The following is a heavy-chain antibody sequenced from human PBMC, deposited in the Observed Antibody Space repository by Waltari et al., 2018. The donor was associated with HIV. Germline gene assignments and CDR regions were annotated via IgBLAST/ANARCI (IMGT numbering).Heavy chain of an antibody. CDR3: ARDGPGDYYYYGVDV. CDR2: TYYRSKWYS. Sequence: QVVLQQSGPGLLKSSQTLSLTCAISGDTVSSSNSAWTWIRQSPSRGLEWLGRTYYRSKWYSDYALSVRSRITIRADTSKNQFSLQLNSGTPEDTSVYFCARDGPGDYYYYGVDVWGLGTTITVAS. V-gene: IGHV6-1*01. CDR1: GDTVSSSNSA. J-gene: IGHJ6*02. D-gene: IGHD1-1*01.